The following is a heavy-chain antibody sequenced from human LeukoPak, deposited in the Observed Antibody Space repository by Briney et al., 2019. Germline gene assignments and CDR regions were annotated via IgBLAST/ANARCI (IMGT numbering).Heavy chain of an antibody. CDR3: AREATTMTRGIDC. D-gene: IGHD4-17*01. CDR1: GDSISSHY. V-gene: IGHV4-4*07. CDR2: IYASGST. J-gene: IGHJ4*02. Sequence: PSETLSLTCSVSGDSISSHYWSWIRQPAGNGLEWIGRIYASGSTNYNLSLKSRVTMSVDTSKNQFSLKLTSVTAADTAVYYCAREATTMTRGIDCWGQGTQVTVSS.